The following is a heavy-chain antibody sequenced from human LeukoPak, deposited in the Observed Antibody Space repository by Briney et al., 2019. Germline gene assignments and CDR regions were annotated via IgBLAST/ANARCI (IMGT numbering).Heavy chain of an antibody. CDR3: ARGLRGSGSYYSPIDY. CDR1: GGSISSSSYY. J-gene: IGHJ4*02. V-gene: IGHV4-39*01. D-gene: IGHD3-10*01. Sequence: SETLSLTCTVSGGSISSSSYYWGWIRQPPGKGLEWIGSIYYSGSTYYNPSLKSRVTISVDTSKNQFSLKLSSVTAADTAVYYCARGLRGSGSYYSPIDYWGQGTLVTVSS. CDR2: IYYSGST.